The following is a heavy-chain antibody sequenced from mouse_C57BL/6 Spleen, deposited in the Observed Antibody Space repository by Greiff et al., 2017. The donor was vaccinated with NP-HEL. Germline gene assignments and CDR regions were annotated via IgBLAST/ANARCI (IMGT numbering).Heavy chain of an antibody. Sequence: VQLVESGAELVRPGASVTLSCKASGYTFTDYEMHWVKQTPVHGLEWIGAIDPETGGTAYNQKFKGKAILTADKSSSTAYMELRSLTSEDSAVYYCTGFFDGYSEAWFAYWGQGTLVTVSA. J-gene: IGHJ3*01. V-gene: IGHV1-15*01. CDR3: TGFFDGYSEAWFAY. CDR1: GYTFTDYE. D-gene: IGHD2-3*01. CDR2: IDPETGGT.